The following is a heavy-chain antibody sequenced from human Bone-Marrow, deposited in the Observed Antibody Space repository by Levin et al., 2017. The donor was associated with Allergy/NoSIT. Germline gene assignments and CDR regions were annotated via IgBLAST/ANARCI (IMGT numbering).Heavy chain of an antibody. CDR2: ISGYTGNT. J-gene: IGHJ3*02. V-gene: IGHV1-18*01. D-gene: IGHD3-22*01. CDR1: GFIFNTDG. CDR3: ARVLYSSGYLDAFDM. Sequence: PRASVKVSCKASGFIFNTDGITWVRQAPGQGLEWMGWISGYTGNTKFGWRLQERVTLTIDTSTSTAHMELRSLTSDDTAVYYCARVLYSSGYLDAFDMWGQGTMVTVFS.